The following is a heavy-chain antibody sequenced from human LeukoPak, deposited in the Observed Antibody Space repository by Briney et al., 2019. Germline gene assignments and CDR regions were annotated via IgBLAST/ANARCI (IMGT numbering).Heavy chain of an antibody. Sequence: PSETLSLTCTVSGGSISSYYWSWIRQPPGKGLEWIGCIYYSGSTNYNPSLKSRVTISVDTSKNQFSLKLSSVTAADTAVYYCARYGTSRYWYFDLWGRGTLVTVSS. V-gene: IGHV4-59*01. CDR1: GGSISSYY. CDR3: ARYGTSRYWYFDL. J-gene: IGHJ2*01. CDR2: IYYSGST. D-gene: IGHD1-14*01.